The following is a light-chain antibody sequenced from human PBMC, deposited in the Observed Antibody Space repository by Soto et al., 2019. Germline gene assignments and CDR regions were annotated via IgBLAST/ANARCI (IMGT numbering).Light chain of an antibody. J-gene: IGKJ5*01. V-gene: IGKV3-15*01. CDR1: QGIGDT. CDR3: QQRNVWPPIT. CDR2: DTS. Sequence: EVVIRQSPATLSFSPGGGAPLSFRASQGIGDTLAWYQHKPGQTPRLLIYDTSTRATGVPARFSGSRSGTEFTLTISSLEPEDFAVYYCQQRNVWPPITFGQGTRLEIK.